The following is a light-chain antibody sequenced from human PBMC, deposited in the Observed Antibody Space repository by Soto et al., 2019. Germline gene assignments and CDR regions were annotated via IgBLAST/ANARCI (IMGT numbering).Light chain of an antibody. CDR1: QSVSSSH. V-gene: IGKV3-20*01. Sequence: EIVLTQSPGTLSLSPGERATLSCKASQSVSSSHLAWYQQKVGQPPRLLLHDTSSRAAGIPDRFSGSGSGTDFTLTISRLEPEDFAVYYCQQFGNSLYNFGHGTKLESK. CDR3: QQFGNSLYN. CDR2: DTS. J-gene: IGKJ2*01.